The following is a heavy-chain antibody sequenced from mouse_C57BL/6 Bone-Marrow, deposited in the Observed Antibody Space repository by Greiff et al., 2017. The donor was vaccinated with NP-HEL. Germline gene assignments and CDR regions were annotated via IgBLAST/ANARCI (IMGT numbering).Heavy chain of an antibody. CDR1: GFTFTDYY. V-gene: IGHV7-3*01. CDR3: ASHRGWLAMDY. J-gene: IGHJ4*01. CDR2: IRNKANGYTT. D-gene: IGHD2-3*01. Sequence: VQLKESGGGLVQPGGSLSLSCAASGFTFTDYYMSWVRQPPGKALEWLGFIRNKANGYTTEYSASVKGRFTISRDNSQSILYLQMNALRAEDSATYYCASHRGWLAMDYWGQGTSVTVSS.